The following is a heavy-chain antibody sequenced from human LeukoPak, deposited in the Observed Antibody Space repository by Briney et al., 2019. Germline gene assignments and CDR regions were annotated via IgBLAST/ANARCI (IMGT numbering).Heavy chain of an antibody. J-gene: IGHJ4*02. V-gene: IGHV3-7*01. CDR1: GFTFSSYW. D-gene: IGHD2-8*01. CDR3: ARGMLEATPDYFDY. CDR2: IKQDGSEK. Sequence: PGGSLRLSCAASGFTFSSYWMSWVRQAPGKGLEWVANIKQDGSEKYYVDSVKGRFTISRDNAKNSLYPQMNSLRAEDTAVYYCARGMLEATPDYFDYWGQGTLVTVSS.